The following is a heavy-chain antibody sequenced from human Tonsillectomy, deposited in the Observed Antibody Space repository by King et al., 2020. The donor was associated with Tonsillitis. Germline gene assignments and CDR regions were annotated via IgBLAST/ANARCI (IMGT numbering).Heavy chain of an antibody. CDR2: ISSSSSYT. D-gene: IGHD5-18*01. V-gene: IGHV3-11*05. Sequence: VQLVESGGGLVKPGGSLRLSCAASGFTFSDYYMSWIRQAPGKGLEWVSYISSSSSYTNYADSVKGRFTISRDNAKNSLYLQMNSLRAEDTAVYYCARDAPLKSDTAMVTLFDYWGQGTLVTVSS. CDR1: GFTFSDYY. CDR3: ARDAPLKSDTAMVTLFDY. J-gene: IGHJ4*02.